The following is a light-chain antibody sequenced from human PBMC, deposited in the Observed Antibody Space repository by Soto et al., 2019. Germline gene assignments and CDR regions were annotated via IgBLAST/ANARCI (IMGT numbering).Light chain of an antibody. Sequence: QPALTQPASVSGSPGQSITISCTGTSSDVGGYNYVSWYQQHPGKAPKLMIYEVSNRPSGVSNRFSGSKSGNTASLTISGLQAEDEADYYCSSYISSSIDYVFGTGTKLTVL. CDR2: EVS. V-gene: IGLV2-14*01. CDR1: SSDVGGYNY. CDR3: SSYISSSIDYV. J-gene: IGLJ1*01.